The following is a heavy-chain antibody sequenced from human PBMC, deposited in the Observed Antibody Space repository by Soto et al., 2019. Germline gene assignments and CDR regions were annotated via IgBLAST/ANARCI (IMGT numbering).Heavy chain of an antibody. J-gene: IGHJ3*02. Sequence: SSVNVPCKASGVTFSSDAISWLRQAPLQGREWIGGIIPIFGTAKYAQKFQGRVTITADEYTGTAYMELSSLRSEDKDVYYCASSRYDYVWGTHTRAAFDIWGQGTMVTVSS. V-gene: IGHV1-69*13. CDR1: GVTFSSDA. CDR2: IIPIFGTA. CDR3: ASSRYDYVWGTHTRAAFDI. D-gene: IGHD3-16*01.